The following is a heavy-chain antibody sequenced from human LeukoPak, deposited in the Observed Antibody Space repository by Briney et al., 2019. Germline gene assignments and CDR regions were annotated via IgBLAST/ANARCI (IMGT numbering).Heavy chain of an antibody. V-gene: IGHV4-39*01. CDR2: IYFSGST. J-gene: IGHJ3*02. CDR3: ARHKPESSSWPLPDAFDI. D-gene: IGHD6-13*01. Sequence: SETLSLTCTVSGGSISSSSYYWGWIRQPPGKGLEWIGSIYFSGSTYYNPSLKSRVTISVDTSKNQFSLKLSSVTAADTAVYYCARHKPESSSWPLPDAFDIWGQGTMVTVSS. CDR1: GGSISSSSYY.